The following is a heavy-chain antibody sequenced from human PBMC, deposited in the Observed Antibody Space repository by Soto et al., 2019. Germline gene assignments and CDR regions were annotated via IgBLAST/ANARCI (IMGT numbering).Heavy chain of an antibody. CDR3: SIIPHGYGSGSYYGFDY. CDR1: GYRFTSYW. J-gene: IGHJ4*02. CDR2: IDPSDSYT. V-gene: IGHV5-10-1*01. D-gene: IGHD3-10*01. Sequence: EVQLVQSGAEVKKPGESLRISCKGSGYRFTSYWISWVRQMPGKGREWMGRIDPSDSYTNYSPSFQGHVTISADKSISTAYLQWSSLKASDTAMYDCSIIPHGYGSGSYYGFDYWGQGTLVTVSS.